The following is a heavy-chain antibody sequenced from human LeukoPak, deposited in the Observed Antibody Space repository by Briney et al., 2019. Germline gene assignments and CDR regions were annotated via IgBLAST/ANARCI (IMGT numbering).Heavy chain of an antibody. V-gene: IGHV3-15*01. CDR1: GFTFSNAW. J-gene: IGHJ4*02. D-gene: IGHD3-16*02. Sequence: GGSLRLSCAASGFTFSNAWMSWVRQAPGKGLEWVGRIKSKTDGGTTDYAAPVKGRFTISRDDSKNTLYLQMNSLKTEDTAVYYCTTAGYGYVWGSYRYYDYWGQGTLVTVSS. CDR2: IKSKTDGGTT. CDR3: TTAGYGYVWGSYRYYDY.